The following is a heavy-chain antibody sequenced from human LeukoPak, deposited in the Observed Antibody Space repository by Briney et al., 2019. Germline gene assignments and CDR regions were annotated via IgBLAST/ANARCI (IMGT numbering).Heavy chain of an antibody. CDR2: IYYSGNT. CDR3: ARLPSTTPPDY. Sequence: SETLSLTCTVSGGSISSSSYYWGWIRQPPGKGLEWIGSIYYSGNTYYNPSFKSRVSISVDTSQNQFSLKLSSVTAADTAVYYCARLPSTTPPDYWGQGTLVTVSS. CDR1: GGSISSSSYY. V-gene: IGHV4-39*01. J-gene: IGHJ4*02. D-gene: IGHD1-14*01.